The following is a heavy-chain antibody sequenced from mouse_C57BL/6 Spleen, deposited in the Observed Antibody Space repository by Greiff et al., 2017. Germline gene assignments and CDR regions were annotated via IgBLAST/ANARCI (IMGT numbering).Heavy chain of an antibody. CDR1: GYTFTSYW. CDR3: ARGFYYLGSRDAY. Sequence: VPLQQSGAELAKPGASVKLSCKASGYTFTSYWMHWVKQRPGQGLEWIGYLNPSSGYTKYNQKFKDKATMTADKSSSTAYMQLSSLTYEVSAVYYCARGFYYLGSRDAYWGQGTTLTVSA. CDR2: LNPSSGYT. D-gene: IGHD1-1*01. J-gene: IGHJ2*01. V-gene: IGHV1-7*01.